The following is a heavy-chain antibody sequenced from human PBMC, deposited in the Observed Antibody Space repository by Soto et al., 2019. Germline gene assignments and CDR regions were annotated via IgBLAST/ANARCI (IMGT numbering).Heavy chain of an antibody. Sequence: ARWWVRQYSGKRLEWMGWIVVGSGNTNYAQKFQERVTITRDMSTSTAYIELISLRSEDTAVYYFSALQYQHTSGYCGPGFRGQAT. V-gene: IGHV1-58*02. CDR3: SALQYQHTSGYCGPGF. D-gene: IGHD3-22*01. CDR1: A. CDR2: IVVGSGNT. J-gene: IGHJ4*02.